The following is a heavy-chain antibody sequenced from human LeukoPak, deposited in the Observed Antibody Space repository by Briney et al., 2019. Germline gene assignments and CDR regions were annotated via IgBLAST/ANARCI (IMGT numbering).Heavy chain of an antibody. CDR2: FGTKDGET. D-gene: IGHD5-12*01. Sequence: ASVKVSCKVSGYTLTELSMQWVRQAPGKGLEWMGGFGTKDGETIYAEKFQGRVTMTEDTSTDTAHMELSSLRSDDTAVYYCTRLRLGYDYLLDYWGQGTLVTVSS. J-gene: IGHJ4*02. CDR1: GYTLTELS. V-gene: IGHV1-24*01. CDR3: TRLRLGYDYLLDY.